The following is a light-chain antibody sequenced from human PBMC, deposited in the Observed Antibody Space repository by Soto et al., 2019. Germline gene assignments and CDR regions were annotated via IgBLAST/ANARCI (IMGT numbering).Light chain of an antibody. CDR2: GAS. J-gene: IGKJ5*01. Sequence: MMMTQSPGTLSVSPGERVTLSCRASQSLSSNLAWYQQKPGQAPRLLIYGASTRATGVPDRFSGTGSGTEFTLTISSLKSEDYAVYYCQQYKSWPPITFGQGTRLEIK. CDR3: QQYKSWPPIT. CDR1: QSLSSN. V-gene: IGKV3-15*01.